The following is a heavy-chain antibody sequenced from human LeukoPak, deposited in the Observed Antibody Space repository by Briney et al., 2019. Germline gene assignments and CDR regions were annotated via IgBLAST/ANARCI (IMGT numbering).Heavy chain of an antibody. CDR3: ARTDGHCSSTSCQTTFDY. J-gene: IGHJ4*02. V-gene: IGHV4-34*01. CDR2: INHSGST. D-gene: IGHD2-2*01. CDR1: GGSFSGYY. Sequence: SETLSLTCAVYGGSFSGYYWSWIRQPPGKGLEWIGEINHSGSTNYNPSLKSRVTISLDTSKNQFSLKLNSVTAADTAVYYCARTDGHCSSTSCQTTFDYWGQGILVTVSS.